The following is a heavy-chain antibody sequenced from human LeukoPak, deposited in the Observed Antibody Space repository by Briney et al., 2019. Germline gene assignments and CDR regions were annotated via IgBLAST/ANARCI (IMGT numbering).Heavy chain of an antibody. CDR1: GLTFSIYS. CDR3: ARLWGFCSGSSCYSRPY. V-gene: IGHV3-48*02. J-gene: IGHJ4*02. Sequence: PGGSLRLSCVVSGLTFSIYSMNRVRQAPGKGLEWVSYISSDSNLIYYADSVKGRFTISRDNAKNSLYLQMNSLRDEDTAVYYCARLWGFCSGSSCYSRPYWGQGTLVTVSS. D-gene: IGHD2-15*01. CDR2: ISSDSNLI.